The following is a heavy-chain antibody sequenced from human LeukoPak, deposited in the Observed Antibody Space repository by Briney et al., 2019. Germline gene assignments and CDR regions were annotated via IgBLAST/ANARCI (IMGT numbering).Heavy chain of an antibody. V-gene: IGHV3-7*01. CDR3: ASDPLTISAYDAFNI. CDR1: GFTFSTYW. Sequence: GGSLRLSCVASGFTFSTYWMSWVRQAPGKGLEWVANINQDGSDKYYVDSVKGRLTISRDNAKNSLYLQMNSLRVEDTAVYYCASDPLTISAYDAFNIWGQGTVVTVSS. D-gene: IGHD3-3*02. CDR2: INQDGSDK. J-gene: IGHJ3*02.